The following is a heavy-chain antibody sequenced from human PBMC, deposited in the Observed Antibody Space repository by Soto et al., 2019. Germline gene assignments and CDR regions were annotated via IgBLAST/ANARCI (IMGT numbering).Heavy chain of an antibody. CDR3: ARGGQDXWSXPFDY. CDR2: IYTSGST. D-gene: IGHD3-3*01. CDR1: GGSISSYY. Sequence: PSENLSLTCTVSGGSISSYYWSWIRQPAGKGLEWIGRIYTSGSTNYNPSLKSRITMSADTSRNQFSLKLNSVTAADTAVYYCARGGQDXWSXPFDYWGQGALVTVSS. V-gene: IGHV4-4*07. J-gene: IGHJ4*02.